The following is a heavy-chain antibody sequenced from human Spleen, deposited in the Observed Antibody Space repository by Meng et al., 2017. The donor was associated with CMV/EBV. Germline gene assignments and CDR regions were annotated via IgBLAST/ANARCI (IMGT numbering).Heavy chain of an antibody. Sequence: SETLSLTCTVSGGSISSSSYYWGWIRQPPGKGLEWIGSIYYGGSTYYYPSLKSRVTISIDTSKNQFSLKLSSVTAADTAVYFCARDLPVAGYNDFWSGYFDSWGQGALVTVSS. V-gene: IGHV4-39*02. CDR1: GGSISSSSYY. CDR2: IYYGGST. CDR3: ARDLPVAGYNDFWSGYFDS. D-gene: IGHD3-3*01. J-gene: IGHJ4*02.